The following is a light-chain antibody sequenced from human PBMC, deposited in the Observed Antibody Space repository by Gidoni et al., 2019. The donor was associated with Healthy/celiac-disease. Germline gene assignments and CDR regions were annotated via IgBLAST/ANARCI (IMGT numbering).Light chain of an antibody. V-gene: IGKV1-39*01. Sequence: DIQMTQSPSSLSASEGDRVTITCRASQSISSYLNWYQQKPGKAPKLLIYAASSLQSGVPTRFSGSGSGTDFTLTISSLQPEDFATYYCQQSYSTPLVFGPGTKVEIK. CDR2: AAS. J-gene: IGKJ3*01. CDR3: QQSYSTPLV. CDR1: QSISSY.